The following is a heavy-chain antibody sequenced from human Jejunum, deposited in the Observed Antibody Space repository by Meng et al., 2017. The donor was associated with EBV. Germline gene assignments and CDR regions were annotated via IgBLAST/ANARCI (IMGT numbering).Heavy chain of an antibody. J-gene: IGHJ4*02. CDR1: GEFLNDNKL. CDR3: ARASPERLLEY. CDR2: IYHSGTT. V-gene: IGHV4-4*03. D-gene: IGHD1-14*01. Sequence: ASGPGLVQPPGTRSRTCIFPGEFLNDNKLWSWVRQPPGKGLEWIGEIYHSGTTYYNPSLKSRVTISLDTSESQFSLRLTSVTAADTAIYYCARASPERLLEYWGQGTLVTVSS.